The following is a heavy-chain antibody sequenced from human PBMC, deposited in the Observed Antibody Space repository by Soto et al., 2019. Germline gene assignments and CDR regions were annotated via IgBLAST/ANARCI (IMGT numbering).Heavy chain of an antibody. CDR3: ASKGDYYYYYYMDV. CDR2: ISGSGGST. J-gene: IGHJ6*03. V-gene: IGHV3-23*01. CDR1: GFTFSSYA. Sequence: QSGGSLRLSCAASGFTFSSYAMSWVRQAPGKGLEWVSAISGSGGSTYYADSVKGRFTISRDNSKNTLYLQMNSLRAEDTAVYYCASKGDYYYYYYMDVWGKGTTVTVSS.